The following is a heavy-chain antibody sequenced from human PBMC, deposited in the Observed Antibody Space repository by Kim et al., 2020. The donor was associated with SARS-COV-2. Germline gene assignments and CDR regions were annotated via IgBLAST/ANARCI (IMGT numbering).Heavy chain of an antibody. V-gene: IGHV2-70*19. CDR3: VRGRYYYDF. Sequence: DKHYNTSLKTRLTISKDTSKNQVVLTMTNMDPVDTATYYCVRGRYYYDFWGQGTLVTVSS. J-gene: IGHJ4*02. CDR2: DK.